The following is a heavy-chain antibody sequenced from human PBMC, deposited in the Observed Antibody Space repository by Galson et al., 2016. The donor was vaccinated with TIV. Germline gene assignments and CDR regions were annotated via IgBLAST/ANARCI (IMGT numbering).Heavy chain of an antibody. CDR2: INPSGGST. CDR3: ARDGYRFGNYFDF. V-gene: IGHV1-46*01. Sequence: SVKVSCKASGYTFTSYCMHWVRQAPGQGLEWMGIINPSGGSTTYAQKFQGRVTMTRDMSTTTVHMELSSLRSEDTAVYYCARDGYRFGNYFDFWGQGTLVTVSS. J-gene: IGHJ4*02. CDR1: GYTFTSYC. D-gene: IGHD5-12*01.